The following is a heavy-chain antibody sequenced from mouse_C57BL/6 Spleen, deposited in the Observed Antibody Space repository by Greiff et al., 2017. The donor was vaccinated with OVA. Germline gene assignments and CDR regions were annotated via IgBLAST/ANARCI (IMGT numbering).Heavy chain of an antibody. CDR1: GYTFTSYT. J-gene: IGHJ2*01. D-gene: IGHD2-10*01. CDR2: INPSSGYT. Sequence: VQLKESGAELARPGASVKMSCKASGYTFTSYTMHCVKQRPGQGLEWIGYINPSSGYTKYNQKFKDKATLTADKSSSPAYMQLSSLTSEDAAVYYCASPYYGNYDWGQGTTLTVSS. V-gene: IGHV1-4*01. CDR3: ASPYYGNYD.